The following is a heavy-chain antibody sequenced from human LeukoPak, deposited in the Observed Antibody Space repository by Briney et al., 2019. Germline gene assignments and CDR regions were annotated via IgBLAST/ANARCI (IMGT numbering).Heavy chain of an antibody. V-gene: IGHV5-51*01. D-gene: IGHD6-13*01. CDR2: IYPGDSDT. CDR1: GYSFTSYW. J-gene: IGHJ4*02. Sequence: GESLKISCKGSGYSFTSYWIGWVRQMPGKGLEWMGIIYPGDSDTRYSPSFQGQVTISADKSINTAYLQWSSLKASDTAMYYCAIAGRQQLAQFDYWGQGTLVTVSS. CDR3: AIAGRQQLAQFDY.